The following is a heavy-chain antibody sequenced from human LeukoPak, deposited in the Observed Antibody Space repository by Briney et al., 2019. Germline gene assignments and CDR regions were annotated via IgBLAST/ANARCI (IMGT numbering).Heavy chain of an antibody. CDR1: GGSISSYY. D-gene: IGHD3-10*01. Sequence: SSETLSLTCTVSGGSISSYYWSWIRQPAGKGLEWIGRIYNSGSTNYNTNYNPSLSSRVTMSVDTSKNQFSLKLNSVTTADTAVYYCARAIWYGSGTTAFDYWGQGTLVTVSS. V-gene: IGHV4-4*07. J-gene: IGHJ4*02. CDR3: ARAIWYGSGTTAFDY. CDR2: IYNSGST.